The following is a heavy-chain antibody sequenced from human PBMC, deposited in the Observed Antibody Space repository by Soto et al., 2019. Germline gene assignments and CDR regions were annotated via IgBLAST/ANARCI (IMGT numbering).Heavy chain of an antibody. CDR2: IFYGGHT. J-gene: IGHJ4*02. V-gene: IGHV4-59*01. D-gene: IGHD6-19*01. CDR3: ARSPQYSSGWNGGFDY. Sequence: SQTRSPTGDVSGDFRTTYYWKWIRQCPGKGLEWIGYIFYGGHTNYNPSLRGRATISVDTSKNQFSLKLSSVTAADTAVYYCARSPQYSSGWNGGFDYWGQGTLVTVSS. CDR1: GDFRTTYY.